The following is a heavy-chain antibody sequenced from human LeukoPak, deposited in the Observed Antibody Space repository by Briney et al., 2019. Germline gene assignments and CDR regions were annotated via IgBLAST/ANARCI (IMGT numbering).Heavy chain of an antibody. CDR3: ARTITIFGALGYFDY. Sequence: SETLSLTCTVSGGSISSYYWSWIRQPPGQGLEWIGCIYYTGSTYYNPSLERRVTISVATSKNQSSLKVSSVTAADTAVYFCARTITIFGALGYFDYWGQGTLVTVSS. CDR2: IYYTGST. CDR1: GGSISSYY. D-gene: IGHD3-3*01. V-gene: IGHV4-59*06. J-gene: IGHJ4*02.